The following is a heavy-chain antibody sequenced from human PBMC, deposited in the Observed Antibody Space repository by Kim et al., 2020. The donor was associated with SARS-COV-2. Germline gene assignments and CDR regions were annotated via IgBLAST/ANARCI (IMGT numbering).Heavy chain of an antibody. J-gene: IGHJ4*02. Sequence: TGRFTISRDNSKNTLYLQMNSLRAEDTAVYYCARERYYDSSGYTHYFDYWGQGTLVTVSS. D-gene: IGHD3-22*01. V-gene: IGHV3-30*07. CDR3: ARERYYDSSGYTHYFDY.